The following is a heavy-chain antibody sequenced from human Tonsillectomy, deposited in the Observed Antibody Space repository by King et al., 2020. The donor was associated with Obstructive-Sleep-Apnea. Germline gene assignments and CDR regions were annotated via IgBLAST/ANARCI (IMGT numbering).Heavy chain of an antibody. CDR1: GGSISSGGYY. V-gene: IGHV4-31*03. CDR3: ARDRPLGDGGNSWFDY. Sequence: LQLQESGPGLVKPSQTLSLTCTVSGGSISSGGYYWSWIRQHPGKGLEWIGYIYYSGSTYYNPSLKSRVTISVDTSKNQFSLKLSSVTAADTAVYYCARDRPLGDGGNSWFDYWGQGTLVTVSS. J-gene: IGHJ4*02. D-gene: IGHD4-23*01. CDR2: IYYSGST.